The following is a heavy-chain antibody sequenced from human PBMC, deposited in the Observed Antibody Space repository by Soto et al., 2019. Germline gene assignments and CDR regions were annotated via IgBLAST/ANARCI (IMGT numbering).Heavy chain of an antibody. CDR2: ISWSSGSL. D-gene: IGHD3-3*01. Sequence: EVQLVESGRGLVQPGRSLRLSCAASGFTFDNYAIHWVRQAPGKGLEWVSGISWSSGSLGYADSVKGRFTISRDNAKNSLYLHMNSLRAEDTALYYCAKGVAGWYYFDYWGQGTLVTVSS. CDR3: AKGVAGWYYFDY. J-gene: IGHJ4*02. V-gene: IGHV3-9*01. CDR1: GFTFDNYA.